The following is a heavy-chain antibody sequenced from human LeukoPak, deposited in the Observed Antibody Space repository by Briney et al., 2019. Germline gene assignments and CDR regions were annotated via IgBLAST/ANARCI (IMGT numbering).Heavy chain of an antibody. Sequence: GGSLRLPCAASGVTLSSYSMNWVRQAPGKGLEWLSYISYNSGTISSADSVKGRFTVSRDDAANSLYLQMTSLRAENTAVYYCAKGRLGGHFNWLPSPPDYWGQGTLVTVSS. CDR2: ISYNSGTI. CDR3: AKGRLGGHFNWLPSPPDY. D-gene: IGHD3-9*01. V-gene: IGHV3-48*04. J-gene: IGHJ4*02. CDR1: GVTLSSYS.